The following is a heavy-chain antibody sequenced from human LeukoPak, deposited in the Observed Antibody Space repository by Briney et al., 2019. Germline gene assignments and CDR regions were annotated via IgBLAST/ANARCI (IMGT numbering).Heavy chain of an antibody. CDR3: AREYHYYDSSGYYHDAFDI. Sequence: SETLSLTCTVSGVSISSSNSYWGWIRQPPGKGLEWIGSIYYSGNTYYNASLKSQVSISIDTSKNQFSLRLTSVTAADTAVYYCAREYHYYDSSGYYHDAFDIWGQGTMVTVSS. CDR1: GVSISSSNSY. CDR2: IYYSGNT. D-gene: IGHD3-22*01. J-gene: IGHJ3*02. V-gene: IGHV4-39*02.